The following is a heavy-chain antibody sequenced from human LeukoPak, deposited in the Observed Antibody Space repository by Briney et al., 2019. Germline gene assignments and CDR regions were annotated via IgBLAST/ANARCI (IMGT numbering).Heavy chain of an antibody. CDR3: IRIRTGQHQYGMDV. CDR1: GSTFSSYD. V-gene: IGHV3-13*01. J-gene: IGHJ6*02. Sequence: GGSLRLSCAASGSTFSSYDTHWVRQATGKGLEWVSAIDTVGNTYYDGSVRGRFTISREDAWNSLYLQMNSLRDGDTAVYYCIRIRTGQHQYGMDVWGQGTAVTVSS. CDR2: IDTVGNT. D-gene: IGHD7-27*01.